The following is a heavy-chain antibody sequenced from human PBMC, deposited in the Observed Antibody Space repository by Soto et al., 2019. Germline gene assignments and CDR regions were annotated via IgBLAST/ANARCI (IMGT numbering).Heavy chain of an antibody. D-gene: IGHD6-13*01. CDR2: ISYDGSNK. CDR3: AKDQGKEQQLRFDY. CDR1: GFTFSSYG. V-gene: IGHV3-30*18. J-gene: IGHJ4*02. Sequence: GGSLRLSCAASGFTFSSYGMHWVRQAPGKGLEWVAVISYDGSNKYYADSVKGRFTISRDNSKNTLYLQMNSLRAEDTAVYYCAKDQGKEQQLRFDYWGQGTLVTVSS.